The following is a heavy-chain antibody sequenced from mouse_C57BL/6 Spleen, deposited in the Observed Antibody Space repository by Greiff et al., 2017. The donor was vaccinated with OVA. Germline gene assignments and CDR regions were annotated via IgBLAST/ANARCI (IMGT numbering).Heavy chain of an antibody. Sequence: DVQLVESGGGLVKPGGSLKLSCAASGFTFSSYAMSWVRQTPEKRLEWVATISDGGSYTYYPDNVKGRFTISRDNAKNNLYLQMSHLKSEDTAMYYCARVYGSRYYFDYWGQGTTLTVSS. D-gene: IGHD1-1*01. J-gene: IGHJ2*01. CDR2: ISDGGSYT. CDR1: GFTFSSYA. V-gene: IGHV5-4*01. CDR3: ARVYGSRYYFDY.